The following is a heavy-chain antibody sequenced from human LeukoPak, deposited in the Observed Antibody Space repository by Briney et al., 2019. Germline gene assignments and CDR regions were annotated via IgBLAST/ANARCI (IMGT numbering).Heavy chain of an antibody. CDR1: GYTFTSYD. Sequence: GASVKVSCKASGYTFTSYDINWVRQAPGQGLEWMGWINPNSGGTNYAQKFQGRVTMTRDTSISTAYMELSRLRSDDTAVYYCAREGGPLLRYFDWLSWGQGTLVTVSS. D-gene: IGHD3-9*01. J-gene: IGHJ4*02. V-gene: IGHV1-2*02. CDR2: INPNSGGT. CDR3: AREGGPLLRYFDWLS.